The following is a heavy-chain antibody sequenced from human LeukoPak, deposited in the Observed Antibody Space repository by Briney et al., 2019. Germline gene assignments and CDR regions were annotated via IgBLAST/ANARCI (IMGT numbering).Heavy chain of an antibody. J-gene: IGHJ4*02. CDR2: ISGSGGST. Sequence: SGGSLRLSCAASGFTSSSYAMSWVRQAPGKGLEWVSAISGSGGSTYYADSVKGRFTISRDSSKSTMYLQMTSLTAEDTAVYYCAKGSGTSRPYYLDYWGRGTLVTVSS. D-gene: IGHD6-25*01. CDR3: AKGSGTSRPYYLDY. CDR1: GFTSSSYA. V-gene: IGHV3-23*01.